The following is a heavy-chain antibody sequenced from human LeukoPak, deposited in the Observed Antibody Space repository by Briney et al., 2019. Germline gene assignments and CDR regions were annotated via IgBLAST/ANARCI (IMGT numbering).Heavy chain of an antibody. J-gene: IGHJ4*02. CDR2: ISGSGSNT. V-gene: IGHV3-23*01. D-gene: IGHD3-3*01. CDR1: GFTLSSYA. Sequence: PGGSLRLSWAASGFTLSSYAMSWVRQAPGKGLEWVSAISGSGSNTFYAGSVKGRFTNSRDKSKNTLYLQMDSPRAEDTAVYYCAKDSYGVVTLPFDYWGQGTLVTVSS. CDR3: AKDSYGVVTLPFDY.